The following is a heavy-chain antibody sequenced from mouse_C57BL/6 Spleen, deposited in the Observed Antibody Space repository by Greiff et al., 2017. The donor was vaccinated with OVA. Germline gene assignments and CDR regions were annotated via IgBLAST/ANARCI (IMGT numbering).Heavy chain of an antibody. CDR1: GYTFTSYW. D-gene: IGHD1-1*01. Sequence: QVQLQQPGAELVKPGASVKLSCKASGYTFTSYWMHWVKQRPGQGLEWIGKIHPNSGSTNYNEKFKSKATLTVDKSSSTAYMQLSSLTSEDSAVYYCARGGSSYPYYAMDYWGQGTSVTVSS. V-gene: IGHV1-64*01. CDR2: IHPNSGST. CDR3: ARGGSSYPYYAMDY. J-gene: IGHJ4*01.